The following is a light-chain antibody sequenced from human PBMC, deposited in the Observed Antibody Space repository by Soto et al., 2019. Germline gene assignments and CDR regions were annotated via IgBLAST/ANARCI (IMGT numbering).Light chain of an antibody. J-gene: IGLJ2*01. CDR3: SSYTSSSTPS. CDR2: DVS. CDR1: SSDVGGYNY. Sequence: SALTQPASVSGSPGQSITISCTGTSSDVGGYNYVSWYQQHPGKAPKLMIYDVSNRPSGVSNRFSGSKSGNTASLTISGLQAEDEADYYCSSYTSSSTPSFGGGTKLTVL. V-gene: IGLV2-14*01.